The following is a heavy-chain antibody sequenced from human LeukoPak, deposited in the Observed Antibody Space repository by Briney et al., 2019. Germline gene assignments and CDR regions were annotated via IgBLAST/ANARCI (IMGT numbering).Heavy chain of an antibody. CDR1: GASINNYY. V-gene: IGHV4-4*07. CDR2: IYSSGST. Sequence: SETLSLTCTVSGASINNYYWSWIRQPAGKGLEWIGRIYSSGSTNFNPSLKSRVTISVDTSRNQFSLQLTSVTAADTAVYYCVRDPRGHCSGDSCSDAFDIWGQGTVVTVSS. CDR3: VRDPRGHCSGDSCSDAFDI. J-gene: IGHJ3*02. D-gene: IGHD2-21*01.